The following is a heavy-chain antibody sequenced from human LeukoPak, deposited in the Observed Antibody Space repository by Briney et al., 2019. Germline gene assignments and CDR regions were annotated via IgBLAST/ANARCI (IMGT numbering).Heavy chain of an antibody. CDR1: GDSISSNSYY. J-gene: IGHJ5*02. D-gene: IGHD3-9*01. CDR2: IYYSGST. V-gene: IGHV4-39*07. Sequence: SETLSLTCTVSGDSISSNSYYWGWFRQPPGKGLEWIGNIYYSGSTYYNPSLKSRVTISVDTSKNQFSLKLSSVTAADTAVYYCARGPCILRYFDWLLSSLGVPWFDPWGQGTLVTVSS. CDR3: ARGPCILRYFDWLLSSLGVPWFDP.